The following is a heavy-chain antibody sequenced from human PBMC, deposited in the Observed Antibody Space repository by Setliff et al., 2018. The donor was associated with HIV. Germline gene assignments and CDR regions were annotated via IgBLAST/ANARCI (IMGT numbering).Heavy chain of an antibody. V-gene: IGHV4-31*03. CDR3: ARGGNSRAAWFDS. CDR1: GGSITSGGHY. D-gene: IGHD5-12*01. CDR2: IHYTGSN. J-gene: IGHJ5*01. Sequence: PSETLSLTCSVSGGSITSGGHYWSWIRHLPGKGLEWIGYIHYTGSNFYNPSLTDRLTLSVDTSDNQFSLKLTSVTAADTAVYYCARGGNSRAAWFDSWGQGTLGTVS.